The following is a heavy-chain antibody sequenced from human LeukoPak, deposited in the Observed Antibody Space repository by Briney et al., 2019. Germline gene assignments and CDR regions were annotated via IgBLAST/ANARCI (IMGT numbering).Heavy chain of an antibody. CDR2: IRSKANSYAT. D-gene: IGHD6-13*01. CDR3: TRSPPGIAAAGTSDY. CDR1: GFTFSGSA. Sequence: QPGGSLRLSCAASGFTFSGSAMHWVRQASGKGLEWVGRIRSKANSYATAYAASVKGRFTISREDSKNTAYLQMNSLKTEDTAVYYCTRSPPGIAAAGTSDYWGQGTLVTVSS. J-gene: IGHJ4*02. V-gene: IGHV3-73*01.